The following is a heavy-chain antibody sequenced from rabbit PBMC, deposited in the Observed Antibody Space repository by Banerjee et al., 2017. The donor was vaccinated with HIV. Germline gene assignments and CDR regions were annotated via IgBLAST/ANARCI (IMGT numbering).Heavy chain of an antibody. J-gene: IGHJ4*01. CDR2: INIGSGST. CDR1: GFSFSSGYY. CDR3: ARGSDGAAGYGCGT. D-gene: IGHD7-1*01. Sequence: QEQLVESGGGLVKPGASLTLTCKASGFSFSSGYYMCWVRQAPGKGLEWIGCINIGSGSTYYASWAKGRFTISKTSSTTVTLQMTSLTAADTATYFCARGSDGAAGYGCGTWGPGTLVTVS. V-gene: IGHV1S45*01.